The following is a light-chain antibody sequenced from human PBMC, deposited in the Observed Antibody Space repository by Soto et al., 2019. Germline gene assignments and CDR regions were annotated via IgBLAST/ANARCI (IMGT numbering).Light chain of an antibody. Sequence: ALTQPASVSGSPGQSITISCTGTSIDVGGYNFVSWYQQYPGKAPKLMIYDVSHRPSGVSTRFSGSKSGNTASLTISGLQAEDEADYYCTSYATSSTLFGGGTKVTVL. J-gene: IGLJ2*01. V-gene: IGLV2-14*01. CDR3: TSYATSSTL. CDR1: SIDVGGYNF. CDR2: DVS.